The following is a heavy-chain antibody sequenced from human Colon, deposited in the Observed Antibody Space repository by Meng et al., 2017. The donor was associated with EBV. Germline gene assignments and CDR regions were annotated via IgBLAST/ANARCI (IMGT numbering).Heavy chain of an antibody. J-gene: IGHJ4*02. CDR3: ARGREETSTPDFDY. CDR1: GDTFSTYA. D-gene: IGHD2/OR15-2a*01. CDR2: IIPISGAA. Sequence: QVQLVQSGAEVKPGSSVKVSCKASGDTFSTYAITWVRQAPGQGLEWMGGIIPISGAANYAQNFQARVTITADESTTTAYMELSSLRYEDTAVYYCARGREETSTPDFDYWGQGTLVTV. V-gene: IGHV1-69*01.